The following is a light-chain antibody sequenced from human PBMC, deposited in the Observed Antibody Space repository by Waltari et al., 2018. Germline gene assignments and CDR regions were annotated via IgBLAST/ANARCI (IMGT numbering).Light chain of an antibody. CDR2: AAS. J-gene: IGKJ1*01. Sequence: DIQITQSPSSVSASVGDRVTITCRASPGISSWLAWYQQKPGKAPKLLIYAASSLQSGVPSRFSGSGSGTDFTLTISSLQPEDFATYYCQQANSFPWTFGQGNKVEIK. CDR1: PGISSW. V-gene: IGKV1-12*01. CDR3: QQANSFPWT.